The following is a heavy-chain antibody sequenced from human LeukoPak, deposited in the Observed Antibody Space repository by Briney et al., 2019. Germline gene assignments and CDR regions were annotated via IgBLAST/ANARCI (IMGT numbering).Heavy chain of an antibody. CDR1: GGSISSSSYY. Sequence: SETLSLTCTVSGGSISSSSYYWGWIRQPPGKGLEWIGSIYYSGSTYYNPSLKSRVTISADTSKSQFSLKLSSLTAADTAVYYCARGGVYYDSSGPIGYWGQGTLVTVSS. J-gene: IGHJ4*02. D-gene: IGHD3-22*01. CDR2: IYYSGST. V-gene: IGHV4-39*01. CDR3: ARGGVYYDSSGPIGY.